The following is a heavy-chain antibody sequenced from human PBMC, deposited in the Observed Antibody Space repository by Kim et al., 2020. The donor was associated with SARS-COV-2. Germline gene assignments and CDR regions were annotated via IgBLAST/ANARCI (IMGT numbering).Heavy chain of an antibody. CDR2: IYYSGST. CDR1: GGSISSGGYY. J-gene: IGHJ3*02. D-gene: IGHD3-10*01. V-gene: IGHV4-31*03. CDR3: ARDSMVYDAFDI. Sequence: SETLSLTCTVSGGSISSGGYYWSWIRQHPGKGLEWIGYIYYSGSTYYNPSLKSRVTISVDTSKNQFSLKLSSVTAADTAVYYCARDSMVYDAFDIWGQGTMVTVSS.